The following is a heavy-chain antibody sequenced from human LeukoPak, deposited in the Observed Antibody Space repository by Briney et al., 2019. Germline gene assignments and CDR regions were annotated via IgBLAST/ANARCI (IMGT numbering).Heavy chain of an antibody. V-gene: IGHV4-59*01. J-gene: IGHJ6*02. D-gene: IGHD6-13*01. CDR1: GGSFSGYY. CDR3: ARDMSSPPYYYGMDV. Sequence: PSETLSLTCAVYGGSFSGYYWSWTRQPPGKGLEWIGYIYYSGSTNYNPSLKSRVTISVDTSKNQFSLKLSSVTAADTAVYYCARDMSSPPYYYGMDVWGQGTTVTVSS. CDR2: IYYSGST.